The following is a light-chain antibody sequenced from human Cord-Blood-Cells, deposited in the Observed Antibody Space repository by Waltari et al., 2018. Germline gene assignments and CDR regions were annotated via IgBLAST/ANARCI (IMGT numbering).Light chain of an antibody. Sequence: QSARTQPASVSGSPGQSITISCTGTSSDYRCYNLVSWYQQHPGKAPNLRIYEGSKRPSGVSNRFSVSKSGNTASLTVSGLQAEDEADYYCCSYAGSSTVVFGGGTKLTVL. CDR1: SSDYRCYNL. CDR3: CSYAGSSTVV. CDR2: EGS. V-gene: IGLV2-23*01. J-gene: IGLJ2*01.